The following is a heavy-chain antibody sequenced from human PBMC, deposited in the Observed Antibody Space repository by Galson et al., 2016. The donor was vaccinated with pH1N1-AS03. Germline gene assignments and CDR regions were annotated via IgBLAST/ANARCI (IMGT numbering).Heavy chain of an antibody. CDR1: GFTFSSHS. Sequence: SLRLSCVASGFTFSSHSMHWARQAPDEGLEWVAGISYHGNNKFYAHSVKGRFTISRDSLQNTLDLQVNSLSAEDSAVYFCARETIRAGEFDLWGRGTVVTVSS. V-gene: IGHV3-30-3*01. D-gene: IGHD1-26*01. CDR3: ARETIRAGEFDL. CDR2: ISYHGNNK. J-gene: IGHJ3*01.